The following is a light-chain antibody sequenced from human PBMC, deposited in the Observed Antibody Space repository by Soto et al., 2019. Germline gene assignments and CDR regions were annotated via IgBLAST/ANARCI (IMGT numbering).Light chain of an antibody. CDR1: SSDVGTYNY. CDR3: SSYSTSNTQV. J-gene: IGLJ3*02. Sequence: QSVLTQPASVSGSPGQSITISCTGTSSDVGTYNYVSWYQHRPGKAPKLMIYDVSYRPSGVSNRFSGSKSANTASLNISGLQAEDEADYYCSSYSTSNTQVFGGGTKVTVL. V-gene: IGLV2-14*01. CDR2: DVS.